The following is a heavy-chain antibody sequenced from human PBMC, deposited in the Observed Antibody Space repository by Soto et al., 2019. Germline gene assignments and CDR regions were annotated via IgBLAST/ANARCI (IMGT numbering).Heavy chain of an antibody. CDR2: IYYSGST. Sequence: QVQLQESGPGLVKPSQTLSLTCTVSGGSISSGGYYWSWIRQHPGKGLEWIGYIYYSGSTYYNPSLKRRVTISVDTSKNQFSLKLSSVTAADTAVYYCARTYYGGNWYYFDYWGQGTLVTVSS. V-gene: IGHV4-31*03. CDR1: GGSISSGGYY. CDR3: ARTYYGGNWYYFDY. J-gene: IGHJ4*02. D-gene: IGHD4-17*01.